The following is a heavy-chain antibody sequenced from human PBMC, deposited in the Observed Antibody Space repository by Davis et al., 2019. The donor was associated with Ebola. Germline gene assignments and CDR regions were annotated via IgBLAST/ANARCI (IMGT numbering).Heavy chain of an antibody. CDR3: ARDRHDSGAFGF. Sequence: SETLSLTCTVSGDSISSGSYYWSWIRQPAGKGLAWIGHIYTRGSTNYNPSLKSRVTMSVDTSKDQLSLRLNSVTAADTAIYFCARDRHDSGAFGFWGQGTLVTVSS. D-gene: IGHD3-22*01. V-gene: IGHV4-61*09. J-gene: IGHJ4*02. CDR1: GDSISSGSYY. CDR2: IYTRGST.